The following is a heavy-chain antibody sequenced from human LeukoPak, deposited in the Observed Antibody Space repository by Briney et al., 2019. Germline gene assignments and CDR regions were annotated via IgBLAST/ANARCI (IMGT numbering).Heavy chain of an antibody. J-gene: IGHJ4*02. V-gene: IGHV3-11*04. CDR2: ISSSGSTI. Sequence: PGGSLRLSCAASGFIFSDYYMSWIRQAPGKGLEWVSYISSSGSTIYYADSVKGRFTISRDNAKNSLYLQMNSLRAEDTAVYYCARVSYYDSSGSPSFDYWGQGTLVTVSS. D-gene: IGHD3-22*01. CDR1: GFIFSDYY. CDR3: ARVSYYDSSGSPSFDY.